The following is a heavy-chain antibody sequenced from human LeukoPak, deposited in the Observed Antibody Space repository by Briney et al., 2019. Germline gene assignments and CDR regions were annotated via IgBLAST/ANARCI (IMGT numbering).Heavy chain of an antibody. CDR1: GFTFSNYG. V-gene: IGHV3-30*02. J-gene: IGHJ3*01. CDR3: AKSRAPTADPDAFDV. Sequence: GGSLRLSCVGSGFTFSNYGIHWVRQAPGKGLEWVAFIRYGGNIEYYADSVKGRLTISRDNSKNSLYLQMRSLRPEDTAMYYCAKSRAPTADPDAFDVWGHGTMVTVSS. D-gene: IGHD1-14*01. CDR2: IRYGGNIE.